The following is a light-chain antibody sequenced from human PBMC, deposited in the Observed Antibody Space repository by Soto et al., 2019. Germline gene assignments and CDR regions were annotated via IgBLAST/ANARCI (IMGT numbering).Light chain of an antibody. CDR2: GAS. J-gene: IGKJ2*01. CDR3: HQYAGSPSYT. Sequence: EIVLTQSPGTLSLSPGERAALSCRASQSVISTYFAWYQQKPGQAPRLLIYGASSRATGIPERFSGSGSGTEFTLTISRLEPEDFAVYYCHQYAGSPSYTFGQGTTLEIK. V-gene: IGKV3-20*01. CDR1: QSVISTY.